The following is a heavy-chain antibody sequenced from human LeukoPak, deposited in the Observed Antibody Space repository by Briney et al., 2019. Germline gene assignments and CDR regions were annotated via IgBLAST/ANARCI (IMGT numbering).Heavy chain of an antibody. Sequence: GASVKVSCKASGGTFSSYAISWVRQAPGQGLEWMGGIIAIFGTANYAQKFQGRVTITADESTSTAYMELSSLRSEDTAVYYCAAGVDYDTNFDYWGQGTLVTVSS. D-gene: IGHD3-9*01. CDR3: AAGVDYDTNFDY. V-gene: IGHV1-69*13. CDR2: IIAIFGTA. J-gene: IGHJ4*02. CDR1: GGTFSSYA.